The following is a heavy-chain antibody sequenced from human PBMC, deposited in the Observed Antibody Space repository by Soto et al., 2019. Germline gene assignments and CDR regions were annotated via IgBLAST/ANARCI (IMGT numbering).Heavy chain of an antibody. V-gene: IGHV4-30-2*01. CDR3: AREGYCSGGSCPESWFDP. CDR2: IYHSGST. Sequence: QLQLQESGSGLVKPSQTLSLTCAVSGGSISSGGYSWSWIRQPPGKGLEWIGYIYHSGSTDYNPSLKSRVTISVDRSKNQFSLKLSSVTAADTAVYYCAREGYCSGGSCPESWFDPWGQGTLVTVSS. J-gene: IGHJ5*02. CDR1: GGSISSGGYS. D-gene: IGHD2-15*01.